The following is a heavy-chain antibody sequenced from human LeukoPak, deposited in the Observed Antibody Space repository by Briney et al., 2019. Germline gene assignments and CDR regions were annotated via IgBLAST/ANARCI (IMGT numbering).Heavy chain of an antibody. CDR2: IIPILGIA. Sequence: SVKVSCKASGGTFSSYAISWVRQAPGQGLEWMGRIIPILGIANYAQKFQGRVTITADKSTSTAYMELSSLRSEDTAVYYCAKDHWFGELSMNFDYWGQGTLVTVSS. J-gene: IGHJ4*02. V-gene: IGHV1-69*04. CDR1: GGTFSSYA. D-gene: IGHD3-10*01. CDR3: AKDHWFGELSMNFDY.